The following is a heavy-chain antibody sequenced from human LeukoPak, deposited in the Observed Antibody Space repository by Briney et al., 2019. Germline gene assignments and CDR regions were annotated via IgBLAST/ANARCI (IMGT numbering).Heavy chain of an antibody. CDR2: ITSSSSYI. J-gene: IGHJ4*01. D-gene: IGHD3-10*01. V-gene: IGHV3-21*01. Sequence: GWSLRLSCAASGFTFSSYSINWVRQAPGKGLEWVSSITSSSSYIYYADSVKGRFTISRDNAKNSLYLQMNSLRAEDTAVYYCARDRGAMVGFDYWGHGTLVTVSS. CDR3: ARDRGAMVGFDY. CDR1: GFTFSSYS.